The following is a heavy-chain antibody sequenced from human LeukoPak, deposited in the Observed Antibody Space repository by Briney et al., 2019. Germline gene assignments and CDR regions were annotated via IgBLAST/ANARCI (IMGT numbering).Heavy chain of an antibody. CDR2: IYYSGST. CDR3: ARVSSAVAGTGNDY. J-gene: IGHJ4*02. Sequence: PSETLSLTCTVSGGSISSSSYYWGWIRQPPGKGLERIGSIYYSGSTYYNPSLKSRVTISVDMSKNQFSLKLSSVTAADTAVYYCARVSSAVAGTGNDYWGQGTLVTVSS. V-gene: IGHV4-39*01. D-gene: IGHD6-19*01. CDR1: GGSISSSSYY.